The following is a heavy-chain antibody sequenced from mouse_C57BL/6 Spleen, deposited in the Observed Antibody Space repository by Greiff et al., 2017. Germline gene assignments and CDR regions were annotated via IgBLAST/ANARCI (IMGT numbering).Heavy chain of an antibody. CDR2: FHPYNDDP. Sequence: QVQLQQSGAELVKPGASVKMSCKASGYTFTTYPIEWIKQTHGKSLEWIGNFHPYNDDPKYHEKCKGKATLTVEKSSSTVYLELNRLTSDESAVYYRARRGSGPWFAYWGQGTLVTVSA. CDR1: GYTFTTYP. D-gene: IGHD3-2*02. CDR3: ARRGSGPWFAY. J-gene: IGHJ3*01. V-gene: IGHV1-47*01.